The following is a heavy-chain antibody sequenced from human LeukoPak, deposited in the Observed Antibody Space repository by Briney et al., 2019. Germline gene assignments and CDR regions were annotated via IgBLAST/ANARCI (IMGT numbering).Heavy chain of an antibody. D-gene: IGHD6-13*01. CDR2: IYYSGST. Sequence: SETLSLTCTVSGGSISSYYWSWIRQPPGKGLEGIGYIYYSGSTNYNPSLKSRVTISVDTSKNQFFLQLSSVTAADTAVYYCARVAAAVGYNWFVPRGQGTLVTVSS. V-gene: IGHV4-59*01. CDR1: GGSISSYY. J-gene: IGHJ5*02. CDR3: ARVAAAVGYNWFVP.